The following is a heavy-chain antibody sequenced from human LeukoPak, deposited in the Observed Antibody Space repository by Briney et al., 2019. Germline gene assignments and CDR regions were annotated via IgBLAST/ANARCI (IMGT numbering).Heavy chain of an antibody. CDR3: ARVVDGSGSYDNHDSFDI. J-gene: IGHJ3*02. D-gene: IGHD3-10*01. CDR2: ISSSGSTI. Sequence: PGGSLRLSCAASGFTFSDYYMSWIRQAPGKGLGWVSYISSSGSTIFYADSVKGRFTISRDNAKSSLHLQMNSLRAEDTAVYYCARVVDGSGSYDNHDSFDIWGQGTMVTVSS. V-gene: IGHV3-11*01. CDR1: GFTFSDYY.